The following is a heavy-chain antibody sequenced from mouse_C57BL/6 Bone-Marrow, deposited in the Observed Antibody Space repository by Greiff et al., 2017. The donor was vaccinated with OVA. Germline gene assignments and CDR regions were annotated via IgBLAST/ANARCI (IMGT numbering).Heavy chain of an antibody. D-gene: IGHD4-1*01. CDR1: GFTFSDYG. V-gene: IGHV5-17*01. J-gene: IGHJ3*01. CDR2: ISSGSSTL. CDR3: ARNWDEGTWFAY. Sequence: EVQRVESGGGLVKPGGSLKLSCAASGFTFSDYGMHWVRQAPEKGLEWVAYISSGSSTLYYADTVKGRFTISRDNAKTTLFLQMTILRSEDTAMYYCARNWDEGTWFAYWGQGTLVTVSA.